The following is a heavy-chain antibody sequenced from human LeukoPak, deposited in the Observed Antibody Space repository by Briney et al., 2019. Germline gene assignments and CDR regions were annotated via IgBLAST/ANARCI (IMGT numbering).Heavy chain of an antibody. CDR1: GFTFSSYS. D-gene: IGHD5-12*01. CDR2: ISSSSSYI. CDR3: ARDLGDIVATTLSYGLDV. Sequence: PGGSLRLSCAASGFTFSSYSMSWVRQAPGKGLEWVSSISSSSSYIYYADSVKGRFTISRDNAKNSLYLQMNSLRAEDTAVYYCARDLGDIVATTLSYGLDVWGQGTTVTVSS. J-gene: IGHJ6*02. V-gene: IGHV3-21*01.